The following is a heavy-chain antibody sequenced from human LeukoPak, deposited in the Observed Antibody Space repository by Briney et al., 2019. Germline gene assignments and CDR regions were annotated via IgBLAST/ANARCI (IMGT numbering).Heavy chain of an antibody. V-gene: IGHV4-30-4*01. D-gene: IGHD6-13*01. CDR2: IYYSGST. CDR1: GGSISSGDYC. CDR3: ASAHSSSWYEWFDP. Sequence: SQNLSLTCTVSGGSISSGDYCWSWIRQPPGKGLEWIGYIYYSGSTYYNPSLKSRVTISVDPSKNQSSLKLSSVTAADTAVYYCASAHSSSWYEWFDPSGQGTLVTVSS. J-gene: IGHJ5*02.